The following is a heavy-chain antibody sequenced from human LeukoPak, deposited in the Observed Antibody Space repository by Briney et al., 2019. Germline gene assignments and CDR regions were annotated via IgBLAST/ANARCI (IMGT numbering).Heavy chain of an antibody. CDR3: ARAVGQWLVRYFDY. CDR2: INPNSGGT. Sequence: ASVKVSCKASGYTFTGCYMHWVRQAPGQGLEWMGWINPNSGGTNYAQKFQGWVTMTRDTSISTAYMELSRLRSDDTAVYYCARAVGQWLVRYFDYWGREPWSPSPQ. CDR1: GYTFTGCY. J-gene: IGHJ4*02. D-gene: IGHD6-19*01. V-gene: IGHV1-2*04.